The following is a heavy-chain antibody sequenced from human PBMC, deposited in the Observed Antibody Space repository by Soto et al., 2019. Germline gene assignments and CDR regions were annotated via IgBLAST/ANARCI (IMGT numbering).Heavy chain of an antibody. V-gene: IGHV3-23*01. D-gene: IGHD1-26*01. CDR3: AKDLLYSGSTYYFDY. CDR2: ISGSGGST. CDR1: GFTFSSYA. J-gene: IGHJ4*02. Sequence: LRLSCAASGFTFSSYAMSWVRQAPGKGLEWVSAISGSGGSTYYADSVKGRFTISRDNSKNTLYLQMNSLRAEDTAVYYCAKDLLYSGSTYYFDYWGQGTLVTVSS.